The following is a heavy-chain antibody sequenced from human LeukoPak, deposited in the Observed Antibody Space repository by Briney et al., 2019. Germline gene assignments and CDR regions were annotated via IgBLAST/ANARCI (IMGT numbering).Heavy chain of an antibody. CDR3: ARAASTYSSRLDY. J-gene: IGHJ4*02. Sequence: GRSLRLSCAASGFTFSSYAMHWVRQAPGKGLEWVAVISYDGSNKYYADSVKGRFTISRDNSKNTLYLQMNSLRAEDTAVHYCARAASTYSSRLDYWGQGTLVTVSS. D-gene: IGHD6-13*01. V-gene: IGHV3-30-3*01. CDR2: ISYDGSNK. CDR1: GFTFSSYA.